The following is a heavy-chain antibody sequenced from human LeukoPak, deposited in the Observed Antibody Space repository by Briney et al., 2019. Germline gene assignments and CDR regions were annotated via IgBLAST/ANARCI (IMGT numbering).Heavy chain of an antibody. J-gene: IGHJ4*02. CDR2: ISTDGSYK. CDR1: GFTFSSFP. V-gene: IGHV3-30*04. CDR3: AKGGYDYVEIGYFDF. D-gene: IGHD5-12*01. Sequence: GKSLRLSCAVSGFTFSSFPFHWVRQAPGKGLEWVAAISTDGSYKYHGDSVKGRFTISRDNPMNTLYLQMNGLRPDDTAVYYCAKGGYDYVEIGYFDFCGQGTLVTVSS.